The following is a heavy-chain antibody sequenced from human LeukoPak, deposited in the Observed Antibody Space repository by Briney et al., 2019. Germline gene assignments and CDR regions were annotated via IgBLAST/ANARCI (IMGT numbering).Heavy chain of an antibody. CDR1: GFTFSSYS. J-gene: IGHJ4*02. D-gene: IGHD3-10*01. Sequence: GGSLRLSCAASGFTFSSYSMNWVRQAPGKGLEWVSFISSSSNYIYYADSVKGRFTISRDNAKNSLYLQMNSLRAEDTAVYYCARGRSGSYGFFDYWSLGNLVTVSS. CDR3: ARGRSGSYGFFDY. V-gene: IGHV3-21*01. CDR2: ISSSSNYI.